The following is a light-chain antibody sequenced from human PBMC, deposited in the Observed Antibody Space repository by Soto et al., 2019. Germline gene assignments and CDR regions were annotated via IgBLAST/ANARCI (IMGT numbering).Light chain of an antibody. V-gene: IGLV2-14*01. CDR1: SSDVGNYNY. Sequence: QSVLTQPASVCGSPGQSITISCTGTSSDVGNYNYVSWYQQYPGKAPKLMIYEVTNRPSGVSDRFSGSKSGNTASLSISGLQAEDEADYYCSSYSNISAPYVFGTRTKVTVL. CDR2: EVT. J-gene: IGLJ1*01. CDR3: SSYSNISAPYV.